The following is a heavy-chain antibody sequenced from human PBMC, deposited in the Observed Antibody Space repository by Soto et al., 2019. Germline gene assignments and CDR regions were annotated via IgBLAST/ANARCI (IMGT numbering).Heavy chain of an antibody. CDR3: ASLLHCGGDCYHFDY. CDR1: GGTFSSYA. V-gene: IGHV1-69*01. D-gene: IGHD2-21*02. J-gene: IGHJ4*02. Sequence: QVPLVQSGAEVKKPGSSVKVSCKASGGTFSSYAISWVRQAPGQGLEWMGGIIPIFGTANYAQKFQGRVTITADESTSTAYMELSSLRSEDTAVYYCASLLHCGGDCYHFDYWGQGTLVTVSS. CDR2: IIPIFGTA.